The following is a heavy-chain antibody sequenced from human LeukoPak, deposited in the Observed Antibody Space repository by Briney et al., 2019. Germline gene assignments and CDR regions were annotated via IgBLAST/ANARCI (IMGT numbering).Heavy chain of an antibody. CDR3: AREDSDAFDI. J-gene: IGHJ3*02. D-gene: IGHD2-15*01. Sequence: SETLSLTCTVSGGPISGYYWNWIRQPPGKGLEWIGSIYYSGRTSFNGSLKTRITMSVDTSKNQFSLKLTSVTTADTAVYYCAREDSDAFDIWGQGTMVTVSS. CDR1: GGPISGYY. V-gene: IGHV4-59*12. CDR2: IYYSGRT.